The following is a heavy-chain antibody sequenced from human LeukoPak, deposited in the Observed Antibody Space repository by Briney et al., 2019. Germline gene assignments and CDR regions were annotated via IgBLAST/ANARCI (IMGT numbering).Heavy chain of an antibody. V-gene: IGHV3-23*01. J-gene: IGHJ5*01. Sequence: GGSLRLSCQASGFTFYMYAMSWVRQAPGKGLEWVASMCGTAGCTFYPDSVKGRFTISRDNSKNVLYLRMNGLTAEDTAIYYCAKDRPNFHENSGHYYRRDGDSWGQGTLVTVSS. CDR1: GFTFYMYA. CDR2: MCGTAGCT. CDR3: AKDRPNFHENSGHYYRRDGDS. D-gene: IGHD3-22*01.